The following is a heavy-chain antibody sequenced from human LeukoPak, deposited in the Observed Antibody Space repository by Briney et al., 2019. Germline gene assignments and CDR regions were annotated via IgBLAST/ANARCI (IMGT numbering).Heavy chain of an antibody. D-gene: IGHD5-12*01. CDR1: GGTFSSYT. CDR2: IIPILGIA. Sequence: SVKVSCKASGGTFSSYTISWVRQAPGQGLEWMGRIIPILGIANYAQKFQGRVMIAADKSTSTAYMELSSLRSEDTAVYYCASEGYSGYDDYYYYYGMDVWGQGTTVTVSS. V-gene: IGHV1-69*02. J-gene: IGHJ6*02. CDR3: ASEGYSGYDDYYYYYGMDV.